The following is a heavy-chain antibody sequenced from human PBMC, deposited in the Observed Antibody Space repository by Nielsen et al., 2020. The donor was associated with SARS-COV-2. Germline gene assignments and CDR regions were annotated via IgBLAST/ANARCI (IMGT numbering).Heavy chain of an antibody. CDR1: GGSFSGYY. J-gene: IGHJ4*02. CDR2: INHSGST. V-gene: IGHV4-34*01. Sequence: SETLSLTCAVYGGSFSGYYWSWIRQPPGKGLEWIGEINHSGSTNYNPSLKSRVTISVDTSKNQFSLKLSSVTAADTAVYYCARAQLWDYWGQGTLVTVS. D-gene: IGHD5-18*01. CDR3: ARAQLWDY.